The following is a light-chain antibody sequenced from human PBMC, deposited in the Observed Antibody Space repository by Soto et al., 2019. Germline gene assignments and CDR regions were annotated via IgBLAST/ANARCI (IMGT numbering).Light chain of an antibody. CDR3: HSHTSSGFRV. CDR2: EVS. J-gene: IGLJ1*01. V-gene: IGLV2-14*01. Sequence: QSVLTQPASVSGSPGQSITISCTGTRSDVGGYNHVSWYQHHPGKAPKLMIYEVSNRPSGVSNRFSGSKSGYTASLTISGLQAEDEADYYCHSHTSSGFRVFGTGTKLTVL. CDR1: RSDVGGYNH.